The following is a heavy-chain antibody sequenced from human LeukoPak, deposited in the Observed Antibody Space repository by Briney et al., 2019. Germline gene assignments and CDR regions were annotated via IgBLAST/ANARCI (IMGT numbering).Heavy chain of an antibody. CDR2: IWSDGSNK. D-gene: IGHD3-22*01. CDR1: GFTFSTYD. CDR3: ARDSSHYYDSSGYYYGGAFDI. V-gene: IGHV3-33*01. J-gene: IGHJ3*02. Sequence: GGSLRLSCIVSGFTFSTYDMHWVRQAPGKGLQWVAVIWSDGSNKYYADSVKGRFTISRDNSKNTLYLQMNSLRAEDTAVYYCARDSSHYYDSSGYYYGGAFDIWGQGTMVTVSS.